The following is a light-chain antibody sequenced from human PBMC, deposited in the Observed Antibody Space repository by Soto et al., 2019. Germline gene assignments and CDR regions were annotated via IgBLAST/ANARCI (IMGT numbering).Light chain of an antibody. J-gene: IGKJ1*01. CDR1: QSVSSN. Sequence: EIVVTQSPATLSVSPGERATLSCRASQSVSSNLAWYQQKPGQAPRLLIYGASTRATGIPARFSGSGSGTDFTLTISRLEPEDFAVYYCQQYGSSPRRTFGQGTKVDIK. V-gene: IGKV3-20*01. CDR2: GAS. CDR3: QQYGSSPRRT.